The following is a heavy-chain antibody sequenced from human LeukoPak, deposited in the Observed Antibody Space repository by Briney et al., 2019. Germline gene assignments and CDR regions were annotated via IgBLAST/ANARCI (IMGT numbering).Heavy chain of an antibody. Sequence: GESLKISCKGSGYSFTSYWIGWVRQMPGKGLGWMGIIYPGDSDTRYSPSFQGQVTISADKSISTAYLQWSSLEASDTAMYYCARPQWELLQDDALDIWGQGTMVTVSS. CDR3: ARPQWELLQDDALDI. V-gene: IGHV5-51*01. CDR2: IYPGDSDT. J-gene: IGHJ3*02. D-gene: IGHD1-26*01. CDR1: GYSFTSYW.